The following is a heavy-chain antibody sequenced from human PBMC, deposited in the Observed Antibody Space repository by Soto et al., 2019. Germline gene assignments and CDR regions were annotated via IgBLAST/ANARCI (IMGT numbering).Heavy chain of an antibody. CDR3: ASLHPEHIAADYYYYGMDV. CDR1: GGTFSSYA. V-gene: IGHV1-69*13. CDR2: IIPIFGTA. Sequence: SVKVSCKASGGTFSSYAISWVRQAPGQGLEWMGGIIPIFGTANYAQKFQGRVTITADESTSTAYMELSSLRSEDTAVYYCASLHPEHIAADYYYYGMDVWGQGTTVTSP. D-gene: IGHD6-13*01. J-gene: IGHJ6*02.